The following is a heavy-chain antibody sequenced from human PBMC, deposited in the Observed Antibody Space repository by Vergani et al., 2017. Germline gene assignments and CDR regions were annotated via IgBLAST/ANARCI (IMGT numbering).Heavy chain of an antibody. Sequence: EVQLVESGGGLVQPGGSLRLSCAASGFTFSSYSMNWVRQAPGKGLGWVSYISSSSSTIYHADSVKGRFTISRDNAKNSLYLQMNSLRAEDTAVYYCARGGEYYDMGGGLDVWGQGTTVTVSS. J-gene: IGHJ6*02. CDR3: ARGGEYYDMGGGLDV. CDR1: GFTFSSYS. D-gene: IGHD3-22*01. CDR2: ISSSSSTI. V-gene: IGHV3-48*01.